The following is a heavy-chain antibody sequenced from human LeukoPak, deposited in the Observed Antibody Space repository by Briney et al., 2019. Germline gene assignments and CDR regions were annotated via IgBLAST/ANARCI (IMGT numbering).Heavy chain of an antibody. J-gene: IGHJ4*02. CDR1: GFTFSRYW. CDR3: AREGNYNFDN. V-gene: IGHV3-7*01. D-gene: IGHD4-11*01. CDR2: IKEDGSEM. Sequence: PGGSLRLSCEASGFTFSRYWMSWVRQAPGKGLEWVANIKEDGSEMYCVDSVKGRFTISRDNAKNSLYLQMNSLRAEDTAAYYCAREGNYNFDNWGQGTLVTVSS.